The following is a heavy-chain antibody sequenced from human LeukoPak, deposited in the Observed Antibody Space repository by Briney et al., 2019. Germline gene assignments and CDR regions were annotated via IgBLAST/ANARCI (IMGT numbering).Heavy chain of an antibody. D-gene: IGHD3-22*01. CDR1: GFTFSSYW. J-gene: IGHJ4*02. V-gene: IGHV3-74*01. CDR3: ASDNYYDSSGYYF. Sequence: GGSLRLSCAASGFTFSSYWMHWVRQAPGKGLVWVSRINSNGSSTSYADSVRGRFTISRDNAKNTLYLQMNSLRAEDTAVYYCASDNYYDSSGYYFWGQGTLVTVSS. CDR2: INSNGSST.